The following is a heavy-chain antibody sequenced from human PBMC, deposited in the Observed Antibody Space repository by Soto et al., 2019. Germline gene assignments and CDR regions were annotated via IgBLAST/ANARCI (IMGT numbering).Heavy chain of an antibody. CDR2: IIPFLSAT. V-gene: IGHV1-69*01. D-gene: IGHD4-17*01. CDR3: ARGEDDYGDFGSMDV. J-gene: IGHJ6*02. CDR1: GGHFDRFA. Sequence: QVQLVQSGAEVKKPGSSVKVSCRASGGHFDRFALSWLRQAHGQGLEWMGGIIPFLSATTYAQKFQGRVTITADESARTLYLELRSLTSDDTAVYYCARGEDDYGDFGSMDVWGQGTSVTVSS.